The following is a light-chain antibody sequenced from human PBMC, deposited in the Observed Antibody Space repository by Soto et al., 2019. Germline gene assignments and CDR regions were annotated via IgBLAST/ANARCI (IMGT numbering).Light chain of an antibody. Sequence: SVLAQPAPLSGSPGQSITLSCPGTSRDVGAYNLVSWYQQYPGKAPKLVIYEVSKRPSGVSDRFSGSKSGNTASLTISGLQADDEADYYCCSYAGSSRIFGTGTKVTVL. CDR3: CSYAGSSRI. CDR2: EVS. V-gene: IGLV2-23*02. CDR1: SRDVGAYNL. J-gene: IGLJ1*01.